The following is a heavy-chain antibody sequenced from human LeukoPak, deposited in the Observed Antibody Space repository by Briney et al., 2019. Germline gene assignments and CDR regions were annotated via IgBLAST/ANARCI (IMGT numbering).Heavy chain of an antibody. CDR2: IYYNGST. CDR1: GGSISSGDYY. CDR3: ARTALGGAWFDP. V-gene: IGHV4-30-4*08. D-gene: IGHD2-21*02. J-gene: IGHJ5*02. Sequence: SQTLSLTCTVSGGSISSGDYYWSWIRQPPGKGLEWIGYIYYNGSTYYNPSLNSRVTISVDTSKNQFSLKLSSVTAADTAVYYCARTALGGAWFDPWGQGTLVTVSS.